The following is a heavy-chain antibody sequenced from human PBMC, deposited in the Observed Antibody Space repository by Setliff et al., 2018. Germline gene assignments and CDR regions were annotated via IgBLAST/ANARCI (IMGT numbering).Heavy chain of an antibody. J-gene: IGHJ5*02. Sequence: ASVKVSCKASGYTFTSYGVHWVRQAPGQRLEWVGWISGYNGNTIYAQNFQGRVTMTRDTSTSTVYMVLNNLRSEDTALYYCAFEYGTSKRFDPWGQGTLVTVSS. D-gene: IGHD3-10*01. CDR3: AFEYGTSKRFDP. V-gene: IGHV1-3*01. CDR2: ISGYNGNT. CDR1: GYTFTSYG.